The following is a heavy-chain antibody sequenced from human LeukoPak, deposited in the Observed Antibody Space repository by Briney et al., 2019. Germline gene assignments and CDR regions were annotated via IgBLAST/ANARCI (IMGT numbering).Heavy chain of an antibody. CDR2: IYYSGST. J-gene: IGHJ4*02. D-gene: IGHD4-17*01. CDR3: ARNGTVTVTGTKFNYFDY. Sequence: SETLSLTCTVSGGSISSSTYYWGWIRQPPGKALEWIGSIYYSGSTHYNPSLKSRLTISVDTSENQFSLKVTAVTAADTAVYFCARNGTVTVTGTKFNYFDYWGQGTLVTVSS. V-gene: IGHV4-39*01. CDR1: GGSISSSTYY.